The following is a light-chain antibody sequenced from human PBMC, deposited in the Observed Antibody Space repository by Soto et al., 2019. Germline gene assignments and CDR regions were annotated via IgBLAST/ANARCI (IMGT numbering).Light chain of an antibody. V-gene: IGKV3-20*01. Sequence: EIVLTQSPGTLSLSPGERATLSCRASQSVSSSYLAWYQQKPGQAPRLLIYGASSRATGIPDRFSASGSGTDFTLTISRLEPEDFAVYYCQYYGSGRAFGQGTKVEIK. CDR3: QYYGSGRA. CDR1: QSVSSSY. CDR2: GAS. J-gene: IGKJ1*01.